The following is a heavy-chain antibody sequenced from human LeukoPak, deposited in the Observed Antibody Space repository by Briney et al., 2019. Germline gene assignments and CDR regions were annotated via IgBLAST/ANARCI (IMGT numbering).Heavy chain of an antibody. CDR1: GGSFSGYY. CDR3: ARGPNYGGNSKDFDY. V-gene: IGHV4-34*01. D-gene: IGHD4-23*01. J-gene: IGHJ4*02. CDR2: INHSGST. Sequence: SXTLSLTCAVYGGSFSGYYWSWIRQPPGXGXXXXXEINHSGSTNYNPSLKXXVTISVDTSKNQFSLKLSSVTAADTAVYYCARGPNYGGNSKDFDYWGQGTLVTVSS.